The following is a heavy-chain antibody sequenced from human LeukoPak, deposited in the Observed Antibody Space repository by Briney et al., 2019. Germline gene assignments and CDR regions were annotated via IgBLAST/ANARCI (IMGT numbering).Heavy chain of an antibody. CDR2: INGSGGRT. CDR3: AKHGILEWFPPFNWFAP. V-gene: IGHV3-23*01. J-gene: IGHJ5*02. D-gene: IGHD3-3*01. CDR1: GSNLSSYS. Sequence: GESLRLSCAVSGSNLSSYSMRWVRQPPGKGLEWVSAINGSGGRTDYADSLKGRFTISRDNSKTTLYLQMNSLRAEDTAVYYCAKHGILEWFPPFNWFAPWGQGTLVTVSS.